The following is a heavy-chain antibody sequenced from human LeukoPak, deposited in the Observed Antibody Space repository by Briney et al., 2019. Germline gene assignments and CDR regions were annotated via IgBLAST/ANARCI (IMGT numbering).Heavy chain of an antibody. CDR2: ISSSSSTI. V-gene: IGHV3-48*01. CDR1: GFTFSSYS. CDR3: AKSLRFEDYTNLPFDY. Sequence: PGGSLRLSCAASGFTFSSYSMNWVRQAPGKGLEWVSYISSSSSTIYYADSVKGRFTISRDNSKNTLFLHMNSLRAEDTAVYYCAKSLRFEDYTNLPFDYWGQGTVVTVSS. D-gene: IGHD3-10*01. J-gene: IGHJ4*02.